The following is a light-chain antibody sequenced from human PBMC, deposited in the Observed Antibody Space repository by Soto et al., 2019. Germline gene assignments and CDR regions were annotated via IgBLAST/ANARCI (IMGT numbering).Light chain of an antibody. CDR3: QQRSDCPST. CDR2: DAS. V-gene: IGKV3-11*01. CDR1: QSVSSY. J-gene: IGKJ4*01. Sequence: EIVLTQSPATLSLSPGERATLSCRASQSVSSYLAWYQQKPGQAPRLLIYDASNRATGIPARFSGSVSGTDFTLTISSLEPDDFEVYYCQQRSDCPSTFGGGTKVQIK.